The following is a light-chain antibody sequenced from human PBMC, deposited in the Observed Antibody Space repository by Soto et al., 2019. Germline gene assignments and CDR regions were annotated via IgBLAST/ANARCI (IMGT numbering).Light chain of an antibody. V-gene: IGLV2-14*01. CDR3: SSYTSSLYV. Sequence: QCALAQPASVSGSPGQSITISCTGTSSDVGGYNYVSWYQQHPGKAPKLMIYEVSNRPSGVSNRFSGSKSGNTASLTISGLQAEDEADYYCSSYTSSLYVFGTGTKVTVL. CDR2: EVS. J-gene: IGLJ1*01. CDR1: SSDVGGYNY.